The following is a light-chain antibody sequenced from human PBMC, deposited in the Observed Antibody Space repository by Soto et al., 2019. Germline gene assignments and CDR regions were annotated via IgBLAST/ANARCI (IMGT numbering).Light chain of an antibody. J-gene: IGKJ1*01. V-gene: IGKV1-6*01. CDR2: AAS. CDR1: QGIRND. CDR3: LQDYNYPRT. Sequence: AIQMTQSPSSLSASVGDRVTISCRASQGIRNDLGWYQQKPGKAPNLLIYAASSLQSGVPSRFSGSGSGTDFTLTISSLQPEDFATYYCLQDYNYPRTFGQGTKVEIK.